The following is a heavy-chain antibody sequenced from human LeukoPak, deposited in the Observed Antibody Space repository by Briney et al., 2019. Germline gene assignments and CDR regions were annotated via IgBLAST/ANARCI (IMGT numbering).Heavy chain of an antibody. D-gene: IGHD6-13*01. V-gene: IGHV3-11*04. Sequence: GGSLRLSCAASGLTFSDYYMSWIRQAPGKGLEWVSYISSSGSSIFYADSVKGRFTISRDNAKNSLYLQMNSLRAEDTAVYYCARRPYSSSWYYFDYWGQGTLVSVSS. CDR1: GLTFSDYY. J-gene: IGHJ4*02. CDR3: ARRPYSSSWYYFDY. CDR2: ISSSGSSI.